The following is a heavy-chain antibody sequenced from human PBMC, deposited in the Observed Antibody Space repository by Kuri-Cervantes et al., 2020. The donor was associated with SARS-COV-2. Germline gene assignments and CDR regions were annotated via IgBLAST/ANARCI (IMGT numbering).Heavy chain of an antibody. Sequence: SETLSLICGVSGDSIGSSDWWIWIRQPPGKGLEWIGQMYLPGIANCNPSLRGRVTISGDKSQSQISLKLISLTAADTAVYYCARNWGFGFDVWGQGIMVTVSS. J-gene: IGHJ3*01. CDR3: ARNWGFGFDV. D-gene: IGHD3-16*01. V-gene: IGHV4-4*02. CDR2: MYLPGIA. CDR1: GDSIGSSDW.